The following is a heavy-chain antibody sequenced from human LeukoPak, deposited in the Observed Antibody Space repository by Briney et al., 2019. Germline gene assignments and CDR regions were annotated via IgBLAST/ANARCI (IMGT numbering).Heavy chain of an antibody. J-gene: IGHJ6*02. D-gene: IGHD3-9*01. CDR2: IYSGGST. Sequence: GGSLRLSCAASGFTVSSNYMSWVRQAPGKGLEWVSVIYSGGSTYYADSVKGRFTISRDNSKNTLYLQMNSLRAEDTAVYYCARHQILTGYYSYYGMDVWGQGTTVTVSS. CDR1: GFTVSSNY. CDR3: ARHQILTGYYSYYGMDV. V-gene: IGHV3-66*04.